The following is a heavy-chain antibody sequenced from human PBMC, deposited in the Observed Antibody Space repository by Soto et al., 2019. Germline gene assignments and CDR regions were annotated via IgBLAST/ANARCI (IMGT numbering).Heavy chain of an antibody. CDR2: ISGSGGST. V-gene: IGHV3-23*01. Sequence: GGSLRLSCAASGFSFSSYAMSWVRQAPGKGLEWVSAISGSGGSTYYEDSVKGRFTISRDNSKNTLYLQMNSLRAEDMAVYYCARVIAAPADFDYWGQGTLVTVSS. CDR1: GFSFSSYA. CDR3: ARVIAAPADFDY. J-gene: IGHJ4*02. D-gene: IGHD6-13*01.